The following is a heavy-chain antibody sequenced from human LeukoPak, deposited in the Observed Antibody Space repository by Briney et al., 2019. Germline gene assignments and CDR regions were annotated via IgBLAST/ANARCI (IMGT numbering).Heavy chain of an antibody. Sequence: SETLSLTCAVYGGSFSGYYWSWIRQPPRKGLEWIGEINHSGSTNYNPSLKSRVTISVDTSKNQFSLKLSSVTAADTAVYYCALGRYYYDSSAGGHFDYWGQGTLVTVSS. CDR2: INHSGST. V-gene: IGHV4-34*01. J-gene: IGHJ4*02. CDR1: GGSFSGYY. CDR3: ALGRYYYDSSAGGHFDY. D-gene: IGHD3-22*01.